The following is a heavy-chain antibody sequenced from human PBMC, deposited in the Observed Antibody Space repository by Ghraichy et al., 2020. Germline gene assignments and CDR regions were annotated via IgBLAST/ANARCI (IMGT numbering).Heavy chain of an antibody. CDR1: GYTLTELS. Sequence: ASVKVSCKVSGYTLTELSMHWVRQAPGKGLEWMGGFDPEDGETIYAQKFQGRVTMTEDTSTDTAYMELSSLRSEDTAVYYCATGRPIVGATNIFDYWGQGTLVTVSS. CDR3: ATGRPIVGATNIFDY. D-gene: IGHD1-26*01. V-gene: IGHV1-24*01. J-gene: IGHJ4*02. CDR2: FDPEDGET.